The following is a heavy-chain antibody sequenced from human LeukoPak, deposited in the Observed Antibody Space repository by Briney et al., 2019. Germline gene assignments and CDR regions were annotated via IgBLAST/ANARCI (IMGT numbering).Heavy chain of an antibody. D-gene: IGHD3-10*02. V-gene: IGHV3-21*01. CDR1: GFIFSSYY. J-gene: IGHJ6*04. CDR2: ISSSSNYI. Sequence: GGSLRLSCAASGFIFSSYYMNWVRQAPGKGLEWVSSISSSSNYIYYADSVKGRFTISRDNAESSLYLQMNSLRAEDTAVYYCAELGITMIGGVWGKGTTVTISS. CDR3: AELGITMIGGV.